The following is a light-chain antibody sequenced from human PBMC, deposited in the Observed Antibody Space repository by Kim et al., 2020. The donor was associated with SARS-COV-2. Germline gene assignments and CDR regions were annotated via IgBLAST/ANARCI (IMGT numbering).Light chain of an antibody. CDR3: QQYNDWPILT. Sequence: IVMTQSPATLSVSPGERVTLSCRASQSVRNNLAWYQHRPGQAPRLLIYGASTRATDVSARFSGSGSGTEFTLTIRSLQSEDLAVYYCQQYNDWPILTFGGGTKLEI. J-gene: IGKJ4*01. V-gene: IGKV3-15*01. CDR1: QSVRNN. CDR2: GAS.